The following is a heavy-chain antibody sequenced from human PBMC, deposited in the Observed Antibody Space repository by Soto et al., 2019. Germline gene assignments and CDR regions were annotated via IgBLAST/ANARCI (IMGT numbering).Heavy chain of an antibody. CDR3: ARRDSGGFFRFFDS. J-gene: IGHJ4*02. CDR1: GGSLSTNP. V-gene: IGHV1-69*06. D-gene: IGHD2-15*01. CDR2: TGSGTGPG. Sequence: SVKVSCKASGGSLSTNPISWVRQAPGQGLEWMGGTGSGTGPGNNAQKSQGRLTVTADKSTSTVYMELTNLSSEDTAVYYCARRDSGGFFRFFDSWGQGTLVTVSS.